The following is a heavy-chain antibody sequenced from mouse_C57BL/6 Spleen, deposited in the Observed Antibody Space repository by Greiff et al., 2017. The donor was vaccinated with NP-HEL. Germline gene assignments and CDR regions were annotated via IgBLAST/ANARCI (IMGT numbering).Heavy chain of an antibody. CDR3: ARRGRLTGTLYFDY. D-gene: IGHD4-1*01. J-gene: IGHJ2*01. V-gene: IGHV1-50*01. Sequence: VQLQQPGAELVKPGASVKLSCKASGYTFTSYWMQWVKQRPGQGLEWIGEIDPSDSYTNYNQKFKGKATLTVDTSSSTAYMQLRSLTSEDSAVYYCARRGRLTGTLYFDYWGQGTTLTVSS. CDR2: IDPSDSYT. CDR1: GYTFTSYW.